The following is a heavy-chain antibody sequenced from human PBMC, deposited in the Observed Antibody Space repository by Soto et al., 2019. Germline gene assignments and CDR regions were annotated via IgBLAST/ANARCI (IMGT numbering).Heavy chain of an antibody. CDR3: AGSPARSMFDY. V-gene: IGHV4-31*03. J-gene: IGHJ4*02. Sequence: QVQLQESGPGLVKPSQTLSLTCSVSGGSVSGGGYYWSWIRQLPGKGLEWIGYIYHTGNAFYNPSLKSRVTILLDTSKSQFSLKLTSVTAADTAMYYGAGSPARSMFDYWGQGTLVTVSS. CDR1: GGSVSGGGYY. D-gene: IGHD1-26*01. CDR2: IYHTGNA.